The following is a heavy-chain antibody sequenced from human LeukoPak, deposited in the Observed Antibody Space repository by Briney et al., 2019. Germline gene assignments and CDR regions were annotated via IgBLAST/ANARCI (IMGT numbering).Heavy chain of an antibody. CDR2: IHPGDSDT. V-gene: IGHV5-51*01. J-gene: IGHJ6*03. D-gene: IGHD2-8*01. CDR1: GYSFTSYG. Sequence: GESLKISCKGSGYSFTSYGIGWVRQMPGKGLEWMGIIHPGDSDTRYSPSFQGQVTISADKSISTAYLQWSSLKASDTAMYYCARHVSFSASYYYYYYMDVWGKGTTVTVSS. CDR3: ARHVSFSASYYYYYYMDV.